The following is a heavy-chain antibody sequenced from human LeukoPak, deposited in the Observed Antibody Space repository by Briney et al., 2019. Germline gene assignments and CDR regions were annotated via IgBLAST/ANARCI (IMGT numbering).Heavy chain of an antibody. D-gene: IGHD3-10*01. J-gene: IGHJ6*02. CDR1: GYNFGTRW. CDR2: IYPDDSDA. Sequence: NPGESLKISCKGSGYNFGTRWVAWVRQMPGKGLEWMGIIYPDDSDARYSPSFQGQVTISADKSINTAYLQWSSLKASDTAIYFCARGAYGSGSYYDYYGMDVWARGPRSPSH. V-gene: IGHV5-51*01. CDR3: ARGAYGSGSYYDYYGMDV.